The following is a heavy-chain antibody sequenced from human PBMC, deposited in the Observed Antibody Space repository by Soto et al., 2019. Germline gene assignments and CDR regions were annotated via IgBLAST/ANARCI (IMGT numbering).Heavy chain of an antibody. J-gene: IGHJ4*02. CDR3: ARDRGGSGSYYEGPYFDY. CDR2: IYYSGST. V-gene: IGHV4-61*01. CDR1: GGSVSSGSYY. Sequence: SETLSLTCTVSGGSVSSGSYYWSWIRQPPGKGLEWIGYIYYSGSTNYNPSLKSRVTISVDTSKNQFSLKLSSVTAADTAVYYCARDRGGSGSYYEGPYFDYWGQGTLVTVSS. D-gene: IGHD1-26*01.